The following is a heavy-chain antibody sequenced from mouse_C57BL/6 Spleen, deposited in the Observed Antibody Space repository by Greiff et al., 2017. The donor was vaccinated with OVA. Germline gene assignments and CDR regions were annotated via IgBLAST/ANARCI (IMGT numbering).Heavy chain of an antibody. V-gene: IGHV1-26*01. J-gene: IGHJ2*01. CDR3: ARRGITTVVEGFDY. CDR1: GYTFTDYY. D-gene: IGHD1-1*01. Sequence: VQLQQSGPELVKPGASVKISCKASGYTFTDYYMNWVKQSHGKSLEWIGDINPNNGGTSYNQKFKGKATLTVDKSSSTAYMELRSLTSEDSAVYYCARRGITTVVEGFDYWGQGTTLTASS. CDR2: INPNNGGT.